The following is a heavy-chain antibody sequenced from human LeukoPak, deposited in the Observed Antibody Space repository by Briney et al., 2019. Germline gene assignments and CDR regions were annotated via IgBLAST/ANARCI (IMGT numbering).Heavy chain of an antibody. CDR2: ISRSGDST. J-gene: IGHJ4*01. CDR3: ARRGAPGAANYFDY. Sequence: GGSLRLSCAASGFTFSSYGMNWIRQAPGEGLEWVSFISRSGDSTYYADSGKGRFTISRDSSKNTLYLQMNSLRAEDTAVYYCARRGAPGAANYFDYWGQGTLVDVSS. D-gene: IGHD2-2*01. CDR1: GFTFSSYG. V-gene: IGHV3-23*01.